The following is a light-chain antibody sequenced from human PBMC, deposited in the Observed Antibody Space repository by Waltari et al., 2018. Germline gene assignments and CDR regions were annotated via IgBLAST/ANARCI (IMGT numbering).Light chain of an antibody. CDR1: QSVLYSANNRNY. Sequence: DIVMTQSPDSLAVSLGERAIINCKSSQSVLYSANNRNYLAWSQQKPGKPPKLLIFWSSTRESGVPDRFSGSGSGTDFTLTISSLQAEDVAVYYCQQYYSPFTFGPGTKVDIK. CDR2: WSS. J-gene: IGKJ3*01. V-gene: IGKV4-1*01. CDR3: QQYYSPFT.